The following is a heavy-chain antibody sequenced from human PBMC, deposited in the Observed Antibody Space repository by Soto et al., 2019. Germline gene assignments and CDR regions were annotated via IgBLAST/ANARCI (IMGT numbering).Heavy chain of an antibody. CDR3: ARGLGYSSSWYLGKNYGMDV. CDR2: IYYSGST. Sequence: SETLSLTCTVSGGSISSYYWSWIRQPPGKGLEWIGYIYYSGSTNYNPSLESRVTISVDTSKNQFSLKLSSVTAADTAVYYCARGLGYSSSWYLGKNYGMDVRGQGTTVTVSS. D-gene: IGHD6-13*01. CDR1: GGSISSYY. J-gene: IGHJ6*02. V-gene: IGHV4-59*01.